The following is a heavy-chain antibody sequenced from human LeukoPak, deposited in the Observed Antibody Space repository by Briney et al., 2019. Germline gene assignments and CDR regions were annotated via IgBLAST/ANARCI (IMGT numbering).Heavy chain of an antibody. V-gene: IGHV3-30*02. CDR2: IQSDGSSK. Sequence: GGSLRLSCAASGFTFSTYGMHWVRQAPGKGLEWVAFIQSDGSSKFYADSVKGRFTISRDNSKNTVYLQTNSLRPEDTAVYYCAKDIRFSEWGDYWGQGTLVTVSS. J-gene: IGHJ4*02. CDR1: GFTFSTYG. CDR3: AKDIRFSEWGDY. D-gene: IGHD3-3*01.